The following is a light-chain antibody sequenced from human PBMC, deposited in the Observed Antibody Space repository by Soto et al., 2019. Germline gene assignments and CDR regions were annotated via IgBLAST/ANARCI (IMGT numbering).Light chain of an antibody. J-gene: IGKJ2*01. CDR2: LRS. V-gene: IGKV2-28*01. CDR3: MPAIQPSHP. CDR1: QSLLHNNGYNY. Sequence: DSVMTQSPLSLAVTPGEPASISCRSIQSLLHNNGYNYLSGYLQKPGQSPQDLIYLRSNRASRVPHRFSGSGSGTDITLQISRVQAENVGVYYCMPAIQPSHPFGQGTKLEI.